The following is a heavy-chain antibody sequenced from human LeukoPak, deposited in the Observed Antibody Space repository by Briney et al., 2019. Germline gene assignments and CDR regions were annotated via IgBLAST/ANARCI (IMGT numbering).Heavy chain of an antibody. CDR3: ASGYYYDSSGYYPFDY. V-gene: IGHV3-53*01. CDR2: IYSGGST. D-gene: IGHD3-22*01. J-gene: IGHJ4*02. CDR1: GFTVSSNY. Sequence: SGGSLRLSCAASGFTVSSNYMSWVRQAPGQGLEWVSVIYSGGSTYYADSVKGRFTISRDNSKNTLYLQMTGVRAEDTAVYYCASGYYYDSSGYYPFDYWGQGTLVTVSS.